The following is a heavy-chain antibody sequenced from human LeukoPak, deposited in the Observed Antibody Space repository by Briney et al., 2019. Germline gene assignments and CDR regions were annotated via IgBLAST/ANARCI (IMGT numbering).Heavy chain of an antibody. Sequence: GVPLTLFCTVSGLPFSNCAALWLRSAPGKGLEWVSTYCVSGGNTYYADYVKGQFTISSDYSKNTLYLQMNSLRAEDTAVYCWAKDGFDGSDYYCHYWGQETVVSVSS. CDR3: AKDGFDGSDYYCHY. CDR1: GLPFSNCA. V-gene: IGHV3-23*01. D-gene: IGHD3-22*01. CDR2: YCVSGGNT. J-gene: IGHJ4*02.